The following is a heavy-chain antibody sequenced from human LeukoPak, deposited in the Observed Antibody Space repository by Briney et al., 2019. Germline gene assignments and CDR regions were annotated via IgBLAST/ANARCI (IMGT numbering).Heavy chain of an antibody. V-gene: IGHV4-34*01. J-gene: IGHJ4*02. CDR1: GGSFSGYY. Sequence: SETLSLTCAVYGGSFSGYYWSWIRQPPGKGLEWIGSIYYSGSTYYNPSLKSRVTISVDTSKNQFSLKLSSVTAADTAVYYCAVNDYWGQGTLATVSS. CDR3: AVNDY. CDR2: IYYSGST.